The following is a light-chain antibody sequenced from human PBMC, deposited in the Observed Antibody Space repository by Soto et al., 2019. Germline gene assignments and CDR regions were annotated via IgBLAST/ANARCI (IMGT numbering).Light chain of an antibody. CDR1: QSISDW. CDR3: QQYSNYSAT. CDR2: DAS. J-gene: IGKJ1*01. Sequence: DVQMTQSPSTLSASVGDRVTITCRASQSISDWLAWFQQKPGQAPRLLIYDASSLQSGVPSRFSGSGSGTEFTLTINSLQPDDFATYFRQQYSNYSATFGQGTKVEIK. V-gene: IGKV1-5*01.